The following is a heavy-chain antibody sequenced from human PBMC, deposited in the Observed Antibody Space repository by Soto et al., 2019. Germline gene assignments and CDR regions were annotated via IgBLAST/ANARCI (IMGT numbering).Heavy chain of an antibody. CDR1: GFTFSSYT. CDR3: ANAHDTGISKALDY. J-gene: IGHJ4*02. V-gene: IGHV3-23*01. D-gene: IGHD2-15*01. Sequence: EVHLLESGGGLVQPGGSLRLSCVASGFTFSSYTMYWVRQVPGKGLEWVSDISESGAITHYADSVKGRFAISTDDQKSTLSLPMHSLRGDVTAVYYCANAHDTGISKALDYGGQGTLVTVST. CDR2: ISESGAIT.